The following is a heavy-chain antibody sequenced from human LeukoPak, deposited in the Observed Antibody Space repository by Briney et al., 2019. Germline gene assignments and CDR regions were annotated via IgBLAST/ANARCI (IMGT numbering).Heavy chain of an antibody. J-gene: IGHJ4*02. CDR1: GFTFSSYA. Sequence: PGGSLRLSCAASGFTFSSYAMSWVRQAPGKGLEWVSAISGSGGSTYYADYVKGRFTISRDNSKNTLYLQMNSLRAEDTAVYYCARDYGGDAGLDSWGQGTLVTVSS. CDR3: ARDYGGDAGLDS. D-gene: IGHD4-23*01. CDR2: ISGSGGST. V-gene: IGHV3-23*01.